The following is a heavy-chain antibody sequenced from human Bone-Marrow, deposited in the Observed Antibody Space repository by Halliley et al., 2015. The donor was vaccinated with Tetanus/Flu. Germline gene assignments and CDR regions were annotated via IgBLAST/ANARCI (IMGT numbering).Heavy chain of an antibody. J-gene: IGHJ6*02. V-gene: IGHV3-13*04. D-gene: IGHD1-26*01. CDR3: ARDDTTGFVGMDV. Sequence: LEWVSAIATSGDTYYAGSVKGRFTISRENAKNSLYLQMNSLRAGDTAVYYCARDDTTGFVGMDVWGQGTTVTVSS. CDR2: IATSGDT.